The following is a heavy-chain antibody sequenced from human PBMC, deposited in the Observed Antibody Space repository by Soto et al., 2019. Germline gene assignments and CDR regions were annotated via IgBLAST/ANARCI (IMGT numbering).Heavy chain of an antibody. Sequence: SGTTPGDPTQTPTLTCTFSGVSLSTSGGGGGWVRQPPGTGLEWLALISWNDDKRYSPSLKSRLTITKDTSKNQVVLTMTNMDPVDTATYYCAHRRSGAAAGTGFDPWGQGTLVTVSS. CDR1: GVSLSTSGGG. CDR3: AHRRSGAAAGTGFDP. CDR2: ISWNDDK. J-gene: IGHJ5*02. V-gene: IGHV2-5*01. D-gene: IGHD6-13*01.